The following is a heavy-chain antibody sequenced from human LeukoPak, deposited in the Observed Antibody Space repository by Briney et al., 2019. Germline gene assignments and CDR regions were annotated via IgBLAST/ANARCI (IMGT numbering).Heavy chain of an antibody. CDR2: IIPIFGTA. J-gene: IGHJ4*02. V-gene: IGHV1-69*13. Sequence: SVKVSCKSSGGTFSSYAISWVRHAPGQGLEWMGGIIPIFGTANYAQKFQGRVTITADESTSTAYMELSSLRSEDTAVYYCARDGDGGGWYDYWGQGTLVTVSS. CDR3: ARDGDGGGWYDY. CDR1: GGTFSSYA. D-gene: IGHD6-19*01.